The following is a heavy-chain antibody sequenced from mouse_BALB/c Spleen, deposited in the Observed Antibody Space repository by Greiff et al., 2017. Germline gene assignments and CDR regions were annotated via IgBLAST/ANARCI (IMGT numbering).Heavy chain of an antibody. D-gene: IGHD1-1*01. Sequence: QVQLQQSGAELARPGASVKLSCKASGYTFTDYYINWVKQRTGQGLEWIGEIYPGSGNTYYNEKFKGKATLTADKSSSTAYMQLSSLTSEDSAVYFCAHYYGSRGRYFDVWGAGTTVTVSS. CDR2: IYPGSGNT. CDR3: AHYYGSRGRYFDV. J-gene: IGHJ1*01. CDR1: GYTFTDYY. V-gene: IGHV1-77*01.